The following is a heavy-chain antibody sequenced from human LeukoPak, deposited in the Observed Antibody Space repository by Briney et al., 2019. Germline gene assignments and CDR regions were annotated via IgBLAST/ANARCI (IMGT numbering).Heavy chain of an antibody. CDR1: GFTFSNSA. V-gene: IGHV3-23*01. CDR2: ITSGGTA. J-gene: IGHJ4*02. D-gene: IGHD6-13*01. CDR3: ARDKAHAAADY. Sequence: GGSLRLSCAASGFTFSNSAMNWVRQAPGGGLEWASAITSGGTALYPDSVKGRFTISRDNSKNTLYLQMDSLRAEDTAVYYCARDKAHAAADYWGQGTLVTVSS.